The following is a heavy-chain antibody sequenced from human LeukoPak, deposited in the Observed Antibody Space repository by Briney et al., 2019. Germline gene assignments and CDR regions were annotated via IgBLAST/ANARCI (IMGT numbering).Heavy chain of an antibody. J-gene: IGHJ4*02. CDR2: FDPEDDET. D-gene: IGHD6-19*01. V-gene: IGHV1-24*01. CDR3: ATDACASGCHFGY. Sequence: ASVKVSCKVSGYTLTELSMHWVRQAPGRGLEWMGGFDPEDDETIYAQKFQGRVTMTEDASTDTAYMELSSLRSEDTALYYCATDACASGCHFGYWGQGTLVTVSS. CDR1: GYTLTELS.